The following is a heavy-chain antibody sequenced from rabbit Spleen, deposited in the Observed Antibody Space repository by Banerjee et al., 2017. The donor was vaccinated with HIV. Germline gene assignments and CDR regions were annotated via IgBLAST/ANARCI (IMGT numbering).Heavy chain of an antibody. J-gene: IGHJ4*01. CDR3: AREVDHSTSYKL. V-gene: IGHV1S40*01. D-gene: IGHD7-1*01. CDR2: AYAGSSGST. CDR1: GFSFNSGSD. Sequence: QSLEESGGGLVKPGGTLTLTCTVSGFSFNSGSDMCWVRQAPGKGLEWVACAYAGSSGSTYYASWAKGRFTISKTSSTTVTLQMTSLTAADTATYFCAREVDHSTSYKLWGPGTLVTVS.